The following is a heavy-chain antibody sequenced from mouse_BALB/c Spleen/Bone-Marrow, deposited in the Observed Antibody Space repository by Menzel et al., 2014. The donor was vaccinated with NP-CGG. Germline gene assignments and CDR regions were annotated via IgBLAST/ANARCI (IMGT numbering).Heavy chain of an antibody. Sequence: QVQLQQSGAGLVKPGASVKLSCKASGYTFTEYIIHWVKQRPGQGLEWIGWFYPGSGSIKYNEKFKDRATLTADKSSSTVYMELNRLTSEDAAVFFCARQEGGGYFDYWGQGTTLTVSS. J-gene: IGHJ2*01. V-gene: IGHV1-62-2*01. CDR1: GYTFTEYI. CDR3: ARQEGGGYFDY. D-gene: IGHD1-1*02. CDR2: FYPGSGSI.